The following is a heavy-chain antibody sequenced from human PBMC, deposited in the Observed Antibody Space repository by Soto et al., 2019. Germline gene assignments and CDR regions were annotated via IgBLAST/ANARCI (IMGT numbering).Heavy chain of an antibody. D-gene: IGHD6-13*01. CDR1: GFTVSSNY. V-gene: IGHV3-53*01. Sequence: GGSLRLSCAASGFTVSSNYMSWVRQAPGKGLEWVSVIYSGGSTYYADSVKGRFTISRDNSKNTLYLQMNSLRAEDTAVYYCARDRRYSSSWYPGWFDPWGQGTLVTVSS. CDR2: IYSGGST. CDR3: ARDRRYSSSWYPGWFDP. J-gene: IGHJ5*02.